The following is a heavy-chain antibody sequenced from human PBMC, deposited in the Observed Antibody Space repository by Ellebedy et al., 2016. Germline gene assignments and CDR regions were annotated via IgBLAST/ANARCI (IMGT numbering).Heavy chain of an antibody. D-gene: IGHD4-17*01. J-gene: IGHJ6*04. CDR3: ARDPQGSINTRYGEDFSSYLDV. CDR1: GYTFTDYC. V-gene: IGHV1-2*02. Sequence: ASVKVSCXSSGYTFTDYCIHWVRQAPGQGLEWLGYINPHSGATSSAQKLQGRSAMTSDRARRTASMEMRSLTSDDTAVYYCARDPQGSINTRYGEDFSSYLDVWGKGTTVTVSS. CDR2: INPHSGAT.